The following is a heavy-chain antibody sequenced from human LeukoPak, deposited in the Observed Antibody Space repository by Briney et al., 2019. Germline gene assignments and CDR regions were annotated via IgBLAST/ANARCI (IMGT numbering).Heavy chain of an antibody. CDR1: GGSFSGYY. V-gene: IGHV4-34*01. D-gene: IGHD5-18*01. CDR2: INHSGST. CDR3: ARHRRGYSYAPFDY. J-gene: IGHJ4*02. Sequence: PSETLSLTCAVYGGSFSGYYWSWVRQPPGKGLEWIGEINHSGSTNYNPSLKSRVTISVDTSKNQFSLKLSSVTAADTAVYYCARHRRGYSYAPFDYWGQGTLVTVSS.